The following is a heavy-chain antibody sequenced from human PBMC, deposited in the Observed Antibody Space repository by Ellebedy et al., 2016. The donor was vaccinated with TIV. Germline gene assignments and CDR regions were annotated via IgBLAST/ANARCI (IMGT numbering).Heavy chain of an antibody. V-gene: IGHV6-1*01. CDR2: TYYRSKWYN. J-gene: IGHJ3*02. Sequence: MPSETLSLTCAISGVSVSSNSAGWNWLRQCPSRGRVWLGRTYYRSKWYNEYAVSVKSRITINPDTSKNQFSLQLNSLTPEDQALYYCVRRSRGAFDIWGQGTMVTVSS. CDR3: VRRSRGAFDI. CDR1: GVSVSSNSAG.